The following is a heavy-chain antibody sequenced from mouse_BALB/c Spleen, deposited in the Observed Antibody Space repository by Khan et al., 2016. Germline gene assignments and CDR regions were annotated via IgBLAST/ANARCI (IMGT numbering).Heavy chain of an antibody. CDR2: INTYTGEP. V-gene: IGHV9-3-1*01. D-gene: IGHD2-14*01. Sequence: QIQLVQSGPELKKPGETVKISCKAAGYTFTNYGMNWVKQAPGKGLKWMGWINTYTGEPTYADDFKGRFAFSLETSASTAYLQINNLKNGDTAIYFCARGKYDGVAYWGQGTLVAVSA. J-gene: IGHJ3*01. CDR1: GYTFTNYG. CDR3: ARGKYDGVAY.